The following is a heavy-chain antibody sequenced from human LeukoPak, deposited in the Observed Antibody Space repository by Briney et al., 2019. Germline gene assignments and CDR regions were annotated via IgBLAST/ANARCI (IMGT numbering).Heavy chain of an antibody. CDR3: ARQTRLCRVGYCSGAPPDY. CDR1: GYSISSGYY. CDR2: IYHSGST. V-gene: IGHV4-38-2*02. J-gene: IGHJ4*02. D-gene: IGHD2-15*01. Sequence: PSETLSLTCTVSGYSISSGYYWGWIRPPPGKGLEWIGSIYHSGSTYYNPSLKSRVTISVDTSKNQFSLKLSSVTAADTALYYCARQTRLCRVGYCSGAPPDYWGQGTLVTVSS.